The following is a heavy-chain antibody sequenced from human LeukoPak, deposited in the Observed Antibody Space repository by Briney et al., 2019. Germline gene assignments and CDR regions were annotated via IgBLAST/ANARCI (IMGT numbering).Heavy chain of an antibody. CDR3: AKRDIVVVPAAIADY. Sequence: PGGSLRLSCAASGFTFSSYAMSWVRQAPGKGLEWVSTISGSGGSTYYADSVKGRFTISRDNSKNTLYLQMNSLRAEDTAVYYCAKRDIVVVPAAIADYWGQGTLVTVSS. V-gene: IGHV3-23*01. CDR1: GFTFSSYA. D-gene: IGHD2-2*01. CDR2: ISGSGGST. J-gene: IGHJ4*02.